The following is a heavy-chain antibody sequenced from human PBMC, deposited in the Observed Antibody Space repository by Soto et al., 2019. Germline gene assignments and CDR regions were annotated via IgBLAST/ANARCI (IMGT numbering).Heavy chain of an antibody. CDR1: GGSISSGGYY. J-gene: IGHJ4*02. CDR2: IYYSGST. V-gene: IGHV4-31*03. D-gene: IGHD2-15*01. CDR3: ARGSVVAATLFDY. Sequence: QVQLQESGPGLVKPSQTLSLTCTVSGGSISSGGYYWSWIRQHPGKGLEWIGYIYYSGSTYYNPSLKSRVTVSVDKSKNQFFLKLSSVTAADTAVYYCARGSVVAATLFDYWGQGTLVTVSS.